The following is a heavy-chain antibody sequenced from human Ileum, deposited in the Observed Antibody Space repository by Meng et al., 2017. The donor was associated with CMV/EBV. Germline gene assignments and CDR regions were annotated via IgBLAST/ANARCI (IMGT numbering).Heavy chain of an antibody. D-gene: IGHD5-18*01. CDR2: IDSSDRT. CDR3: AKSLVDTAMDLDE. J-gene: IGHJ4*02. V-gene: IGHV3-23*01. Sequence: GESLKISCAASGFTFSSYWMHWVRQAPGKGLVWVSTIDSSDRTYYADSVRGRFTISRDNSMNTLHLQMNSLRAEDTAVYYCAKSLVDTAMDLDEWSQETLVTVSS. CDR1: GFTFSSYW.